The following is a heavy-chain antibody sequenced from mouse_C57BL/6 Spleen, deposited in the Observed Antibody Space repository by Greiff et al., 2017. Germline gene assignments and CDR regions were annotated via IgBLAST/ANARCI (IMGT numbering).Heavy chain of an antibody. CDR3: ARNAYYSNLGYFDY. V-gene: IGHV2-2*01. CDR1: GFSLTSYG. Sequence: VNVVESGPGLVQPSQSLSITCTVSGFSLTSYGVHWVRQSPGKGLEWLGVIWSGGSTDYNAAFISRLSISKDNSKSQVFFKMNSLQADDTAIYYCARNAYYSNLGYFDYWGQGTTLTVSS. CDR2: IWSGGST. J-gene: IGHJ2*01. D-gene: IGHD2-5*01.